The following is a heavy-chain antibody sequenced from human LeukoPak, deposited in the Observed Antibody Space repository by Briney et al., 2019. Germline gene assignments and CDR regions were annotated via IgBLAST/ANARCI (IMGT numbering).Heavy chain of an antibody. V-gene: IGHV3-48*01. D-gene: IGHD7-27*01. Sequence: GGSLRLSCAASGFTFSSYSMNWVLQAPGKGLEWVSYISSSSTIYYADSVKGRFTISRDNAKNSLYLQMNSLRAEDTAVYYCASVLQTGDFDYWGQGTLVTVSS. J-gene: IGHJ4*02. CDR1: GFTFSSYS. CDR2: ISSSSTI. CDR3: ASVLQTGDFDY.